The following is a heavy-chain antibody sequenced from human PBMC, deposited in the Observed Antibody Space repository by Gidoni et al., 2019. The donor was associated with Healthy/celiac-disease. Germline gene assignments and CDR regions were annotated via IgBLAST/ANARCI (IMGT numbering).Heavy chain of an antibody. V-gene: IGHV3-7*01. CDR2: IKQDGSEK. CDR1: GFTFSSYW. CDR3: ARGGPDY. Sequence: EVQLVESGGGLVQPGGSLRLSCAASGFTFSSYWRSWVRQAPGKGLEWVANIKQDGSEKYYVDSVKGRFTISRDNAKNSLYLQMNSLRAEDTAVYYCARGGPDYWGQGTLVTVSS. J-gene: IGHJ4*02.